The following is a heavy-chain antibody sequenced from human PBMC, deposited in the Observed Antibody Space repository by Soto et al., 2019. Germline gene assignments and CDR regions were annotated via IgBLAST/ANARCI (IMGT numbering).Heavy chain of an antibody. CDR2: MYNTGST. Sequence: ETLSLTCTVSGGSISSYYWSWSRQPPGKGLEWIGYMYNTGSTVYNPSFKSRVTISVDTSKNQFSLKLNSVTAADTAVYYCARDLWGYCGTDCYPLDVWGQGTTVTVSS. J-gene: IGHJ6*02. CDR3: ARDLWGYCGTDCYPLDV. D-gene: IGHD2-21*02. CDR1: GGSISSYY. V-gene: IGHV4-59*01.